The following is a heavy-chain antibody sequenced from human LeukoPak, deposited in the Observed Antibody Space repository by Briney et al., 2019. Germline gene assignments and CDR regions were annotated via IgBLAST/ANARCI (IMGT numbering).Heavy chain of an antibody. CDR1: GYTFTSYD. J-gene: IGHJ4*02. Sequence: ASVKVSCKASGYTFTSYDINWVRQATGQGLEWMGWMNPNSGNTGYAQKFQGRVTMTRNTSISTAYMELSSLRSEDTAVYYCARGSGFVVAVAATSEEFDYWGQGTLVTVSS. CDR3: ARGSGFVVAVAATSEEFDY. V-gene: IGHV1-8*01. D-gene: IGHD2-15*01. CDR2: MNPNSGNT.